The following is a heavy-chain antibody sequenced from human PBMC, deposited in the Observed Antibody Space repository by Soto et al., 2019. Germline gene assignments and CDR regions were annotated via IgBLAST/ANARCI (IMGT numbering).Heavy chain of an antibody. D-gene: IGHD1-26*01. CDR1: GFTFGSYG. CDR3: ANPSEPFRSPYYFDS. V-gene: IGHV3-30*18. Sequence: GGSLRLSCAASGFTFGSYGMHWVRQGPGKGLEWVAIISYDGSVKYFGDSVKGRFTISRDDSQHTLFLQMSSLRAEDTAVYYGANPSEPFRSPYYFDSWGQGT. J-gene: IGHJ4*02. CDR2: ISYDGSVK.